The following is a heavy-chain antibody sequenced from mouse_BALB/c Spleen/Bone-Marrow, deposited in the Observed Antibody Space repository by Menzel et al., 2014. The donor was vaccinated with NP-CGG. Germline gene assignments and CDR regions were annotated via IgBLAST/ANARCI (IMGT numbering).Heavy chain of an antibody. V-gene: IGHV2-3*01. CDR2: IWGDGST. D-gene: IGHD2-14*01. J-gene: IGHJ4*01. CDR1: GFSLTSSG. CDR3: AKQDYYRYDYAMDY. Sequence: QVQLQQSGTGLVAPSQSLSITCTVSGFSLTSSGVSWVRQPPGKGLEWLGVIWGDGSTNYHSALISRLSISKDNSKSQVFVKLNSRQTDDTATYYCAKQDYYRYDYAMDYWGQGTSVTVSS.